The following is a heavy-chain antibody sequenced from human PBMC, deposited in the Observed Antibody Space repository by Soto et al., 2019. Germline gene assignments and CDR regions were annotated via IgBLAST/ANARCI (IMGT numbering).Heavy chain of an antibody. D-gene: IGHD1-26*01. CDR1: GGSLSGYY. J-gene: IGHJ4*02. Sequence: LSLPCAVYGGSLSGYYWSWIRQPPGKALEWLGEINHSGNTNYNPSLKSRVTISVDTSKNQLFLNLSSVTAADTAMYYCARHHVRGRTIAGAAEFWGQGTLVTVSS. CDR3: ARHHVRGRTIAGAAEF. CDR2: INHSGNT. V-gene: IGHV4-34*01.